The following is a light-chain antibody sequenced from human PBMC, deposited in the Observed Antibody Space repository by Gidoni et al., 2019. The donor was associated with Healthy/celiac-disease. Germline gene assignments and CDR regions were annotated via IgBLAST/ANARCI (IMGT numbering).Light chain of an antibody. CDR3: QQYNNWPPWT. V-gene: IGKV3-15*01. CDR1: QSVSSN. J-gene: IGKJ1*01. Sequence: EIVMTQSPATLSVSPGASATLSCRASQSVSSNLAWYQQKPGQAPSLLIYGASTRATGIPARFSGSGSWTEFTLTISSLQSEDFAVYYCQQYNNWPPWTFGQGTKVEIK. CDR2: GAS.